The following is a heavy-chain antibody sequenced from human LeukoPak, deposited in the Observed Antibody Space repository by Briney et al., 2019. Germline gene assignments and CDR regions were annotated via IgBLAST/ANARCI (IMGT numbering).Heavy chain of an antibody. J-gene: IGHJ6*03. V-gene: IGHV3-53*01. D-gene: IGHD2-8*01. CDR2: IYSGGST. CDR1: GFTVSSNY. Sequence: GGSLRLSCAASGFTVSSNYMSWVRQAPGKGLEWVSVIYSGGSTYYAGSVKGRFSISRDNSKNTLSLQMNSLRAEDTAVYYCAKDRCSNGIGCLYYYMDVWGKGTTVTISS. CDR3: AKDRCSNGIGCLYYYMDV.